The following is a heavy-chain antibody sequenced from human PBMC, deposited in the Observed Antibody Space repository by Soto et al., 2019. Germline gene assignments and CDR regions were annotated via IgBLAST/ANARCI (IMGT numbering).Heavy chain of an antibody. D-gene: IGHD6-13*01. CDR2: IYYSGST. J-gene: IGHJ6*03. CDR3: ARILAAGYYYYYMDV. CDR1: GGTISSYY. V-gene: IGHV4-59*01. Sequence: TSETLSLTCTVSGGTISSYYWSWIRQPPGKGLEWIGYIYYSGSTNYNPSLKSRVTISVDTSKNQFSLKLSSVTAADTAVYYCARILAAGYYYYYMDVWGKGTTVTVSS.